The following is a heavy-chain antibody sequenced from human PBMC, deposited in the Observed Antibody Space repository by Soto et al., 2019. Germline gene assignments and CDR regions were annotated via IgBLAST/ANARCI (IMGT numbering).Heavy chain of an antibody. CDR2: MSPNSGNT. CDR1: GYTFTSYD. Sequence: GASVKVSCKASGYTFTSYDINWVRQATGQGLEWMGWMSPNSGNTGYAQKFQGRVTMTRNTSISTAYMELSSLRSEDTAVYYCARTTHYYYYMDVWGKGTTVTVSS. J-gene: IGHJ6*03. V-gene: IGHV1-8*01. CDR3: ARTTHYYYYMDV. D-gene: IGHD4-17*01.